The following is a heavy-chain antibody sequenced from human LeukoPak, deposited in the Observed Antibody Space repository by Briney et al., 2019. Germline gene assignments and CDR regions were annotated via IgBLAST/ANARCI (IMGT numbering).Heavy chain of an antibody. CDR2: ISYDGSNK. J-gene: IGHJ3*02. CDR1: GFTFSSYA. D-gene: IGHD3-22*01. Sequence: GGSLRLSCAASGFTFSSYAMHWVRQAPGKGLEWVAVISYDGSNKYYADSVKGRFTISRDNSKNTLDLQMNSLRAEDTAVYYCAREYKMIVVIMDAFDIWGQGTMDTVSS. V-gene: IGHV3-30-3*01. CDR3: AREYKMIVVIMDAFDI.